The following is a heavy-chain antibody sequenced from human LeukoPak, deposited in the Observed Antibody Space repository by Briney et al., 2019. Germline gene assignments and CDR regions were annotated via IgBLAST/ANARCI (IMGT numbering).Heavy chain of an antibody. V-gene: IGHV4-39*01. D-gene: IGHD5-12*01. CDR2: IYYSGST. Sequence: PSETLSLTCTVSGGSISSSSYYWGGIRQPPGEGLEWIGSIYYSGSTYYNPSLKSRVTISVDTSKNQFSLKLSSVTAADTAVYYCARRKRYTGYNHYYFDYWGQGTLVTVSS. CDR1: GGSISSSSYY. J-gene: IGHJ4*02. CDR3: ARRKRYTGYNHYYFDY.